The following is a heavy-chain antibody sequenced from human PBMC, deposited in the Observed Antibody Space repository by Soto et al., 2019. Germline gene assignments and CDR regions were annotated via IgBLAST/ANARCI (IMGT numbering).Heavy chain of an antibody. J-gene: IGHJ4*02. Sequence: QVQLVQSGAELKKPGASLKVSCKASGYTFSGYGISWVRQAPGQGLEWMGWISTYKGDTHYAQKLQGRVTLTTDTSTSTAYMELRSLRYDDTAVYYCARAYGDYYFDSWGQGTLVIVSS. CDR1: GYTFSGYG. CDR2: ISTYKGDT. D-gene: IGHD4-17*01. CDR3: ARAYGDYYFDS. V-gene: IGHV1-18*01.